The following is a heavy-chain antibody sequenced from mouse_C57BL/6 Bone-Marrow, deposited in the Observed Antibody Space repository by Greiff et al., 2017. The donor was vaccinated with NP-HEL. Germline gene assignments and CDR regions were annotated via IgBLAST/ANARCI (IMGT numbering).Heavy chain of an antibody. J-gene: IGHJ4*01. V-gene: IGHV7-1*01. CDR2: SRNKANDYTT. CDR3: ARDGYYGSSSFYAMDY. CDR1: GFTFSDFY. Sequence: EVMLVESGGGLVQSGRSLRLSCATSGFTFSDFYMEWVRQAPGKGLEWIAASRNKANDYTTEYSASVKGRFIVSRDTSQSILYLQMNALRAEDTAIYYCARDGYYGSSSFYAMDYWGQGTSVTVSS. D-gene: IGHD1-1*01.